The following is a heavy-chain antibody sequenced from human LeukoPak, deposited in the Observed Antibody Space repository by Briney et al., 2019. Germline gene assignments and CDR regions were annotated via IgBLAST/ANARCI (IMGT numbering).Heavy chain of an antibody. V-gene: IGHV3-21*01. Sequence: KPGGSLRLSCAASGFTFNSYSMNWVRQAPGKGLEWVSSISSSSSYIYYADSVKGRFTISRDNAKNSLYLQMNSLRAEDTAVYYCARDSRVVVINVWFDPWGQGTLVTVSS. CDR1: GFTFNSYS. D-gene: IGHD3-22*01. CDR3: ARDSRVVVINVWFDP. J-gene: IGHJ5*02. CDR2: ISSSSSYI.